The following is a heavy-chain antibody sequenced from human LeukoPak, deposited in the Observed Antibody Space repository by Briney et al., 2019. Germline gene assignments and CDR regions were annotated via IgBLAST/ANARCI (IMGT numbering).Heavy chain of an antibody. V-gene: IGHV4-4*07. CDR3: AALLWFGDFRFDY. CDR2: IYTSGST. J-gene: IGHJ4*01. CDR1: GGSISSYY. Sequence: PSETLSLTCTVSGGSISSYYWSWIRQPAGKGLEWIGRIYTSGSTNHNPSLKSRVTISVDRSKNQFSLRLSSVTAADTAVYYCAALLWFGDFRFDYWGHGTLVTVSS. D-gene: IGHD3-10*01.